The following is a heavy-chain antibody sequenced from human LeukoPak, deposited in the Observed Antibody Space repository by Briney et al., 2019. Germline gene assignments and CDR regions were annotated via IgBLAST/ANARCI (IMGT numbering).Heavy chain of an antibody. CDR1: GYTFTSYG. V-gene: IGHV1-69*05. CDR2: IIPIFGTA. Sequence: SVKVSCKASGYTFTSYGISWVRQAPGQGLEWMGRIIPIFGTANYAQKFQGRVTITTDESTSTAYMELSSLRSEDTAVYYCARDRFSAAFDIWGQGTMVTVSS. CDR3: ARDRFSAAFDI. J-gene: IGHJ3*02. D-gene: IGHD3-3*01.